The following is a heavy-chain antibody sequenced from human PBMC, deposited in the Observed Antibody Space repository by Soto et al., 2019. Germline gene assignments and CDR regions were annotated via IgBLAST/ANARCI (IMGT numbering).Heavy chain of an antibody. V-gene: IGHV3-30-3*01. CDR2: ISHDGTNR. J-gene: IGHJ3*02. Sequence: QVQLVGSGGDIVQPGRSLRLSCAASGFTFSSYAMQWVRQAPGKGLEWLAVISHDGTNRYYADSVKGRFTISRDNSKNTLSLQMDGLRAEDTAVYYCARDPGLGMAVRRGFDILGQGTMVTVSS. D-gene: IGHD3-3*01. CDR3: ARDPGLGMAVRRGFDI. CDR1: GFTFSSYA.